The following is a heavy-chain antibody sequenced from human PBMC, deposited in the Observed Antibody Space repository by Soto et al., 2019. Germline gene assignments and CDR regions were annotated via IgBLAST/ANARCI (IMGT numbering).Heavy chain of an antibody. CDR1: GFTFSSYW. J-gene: IGHJ4*02. CDR3: ARDVAVAGTREYYFDY. Sequence: GGSLILSCAASGFTFSSYWMSWVRQAPGKGLEWVANIKQDGSEKYYVDSVKGRFTISRDNAKNSLYLQMNSLRAEDTAVYYCARDVAVAGTREYYFDYWGQGTLVTVSS. D-gene: IGHD6-19*01. CDR2: IKQDGSEK. V-gene: IGHV3-7*03.